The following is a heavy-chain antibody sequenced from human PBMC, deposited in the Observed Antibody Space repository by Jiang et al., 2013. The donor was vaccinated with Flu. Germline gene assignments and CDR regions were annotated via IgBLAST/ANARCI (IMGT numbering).Heavy chain of an antibody. CDR2: IIPILGIA. D-gene: IGHD1-1*01. Sequence: GAEVKKPGSSVKVSCKASGGTFSSYAISWVRQAPGQGLEWMGRIIPILGIANYAQKFQGRVTITADKSTSTAYMELSSLRSEDTAVYYCARGIEGWVHHYWGQGTPGHRLL. V-gene: IGHV1-69*04. J-gene: IGHJ4*02. CDR1: GGTFSSYA. CDR3: ARGIEGWVHHY.